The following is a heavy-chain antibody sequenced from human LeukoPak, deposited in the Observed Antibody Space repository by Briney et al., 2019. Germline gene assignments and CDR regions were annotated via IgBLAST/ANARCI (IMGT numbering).Heavy chain of an antibody. CDR3: AKDGVLGPGLFDY. CDR2: ISGSGGST. D-gene: IGHD3-16*01. Sequence: GGSLRLSCAASGFTFSSYSMNWVRQAPGKGLEWVSAISGSGGSTYYADSVKGRFTISRDNSKNTLYLQMNSLRAEDTAVYYCAKDGVLGPGLFDYWGQGTLVTVSS. CDR1: GFTFSSYS. V-gene: IGHV3-23*01. J-gene: IGHJ4*02.